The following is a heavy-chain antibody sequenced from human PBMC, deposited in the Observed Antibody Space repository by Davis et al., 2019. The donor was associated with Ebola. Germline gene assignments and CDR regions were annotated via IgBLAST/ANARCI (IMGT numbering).Heavy chain of an antibody. Sequence: GDSLKISCAASGFPFSSYAMSWVRQAPGKGLEWVSAISGSGGSTYYADSVKGRFTISRDNSKNTLYLQMNSLRAEDTAVYYCAKDRLTVVVPAADHWGQGTLVTVSS. CDR2: ISGSGGST. CDR1: GFPFSSYA. V-gene: IGHV3-23*01. CDR3: AKDRLTVVVPAADH. D-gene: IGHD2-2*01. J-gene: IGHJ4*02.